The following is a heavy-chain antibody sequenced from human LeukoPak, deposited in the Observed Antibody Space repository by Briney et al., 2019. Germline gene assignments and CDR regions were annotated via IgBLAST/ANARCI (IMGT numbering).Heavy chain of an antibody. J-gene: IGHJ4*02. D-gene: IGHD1-26*01. CDR3: ARDRVGATLYFDY. Sequence: PGGSLRLSCAASGFTFSSYAMGWVRQAPGKGLEWVSAISGSGGSTYYADSVKGRFTISRDNSKNTLYLQMNSLRAEDTAVYYCARDRVGATLYFDYWGQGTLVTVSS. CDR1: GFTFSSYA. V-gene: IGHV3-23*01. CDR2: ISGSGGST.